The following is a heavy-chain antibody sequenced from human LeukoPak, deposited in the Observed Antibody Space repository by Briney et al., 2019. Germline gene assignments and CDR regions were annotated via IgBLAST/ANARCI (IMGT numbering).Heavy chain of an antibody. CDR2: MYHSGNT. V-gene: IGHV4-4*02. J-gene: IGHJ4*02. CDR3: ARDLGTAGRPNDN. CDR1: GGSISTNNW. Sequence: SETLSLTCLVSGGSISTNNWWSWVRQSPGKGLEWIGEMYHSGNTNYNPSLKSRVIIPVDKSKNQFSLKLTSVTAADTAVYFCARDLGTAGRPNDNWGQGILVTVSS. D-gene: IGHD2-21*02.